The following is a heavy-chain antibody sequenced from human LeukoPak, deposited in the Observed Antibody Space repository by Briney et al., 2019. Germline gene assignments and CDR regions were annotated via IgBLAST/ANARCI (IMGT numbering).Heavy chain of an antibody. D-gene: IGHD3-16*01. J-gene: IGHJ3*02. CDR1: GFTFRSYA. CDR2: ISASGGGT. CDR3: AKDREYSYVYDAFDI. Sequence: GWSLRLSCAPSGFTFRSYALSWVRQAPGKGLEWVSAISASGGGTYYADSVKGRFTISRDNSRNTLYLQMNTQRAEDTAVYYCAKDREYSYVYDAFDIWGQGTLVTVSS. V-gene: IGHV3-23*01.